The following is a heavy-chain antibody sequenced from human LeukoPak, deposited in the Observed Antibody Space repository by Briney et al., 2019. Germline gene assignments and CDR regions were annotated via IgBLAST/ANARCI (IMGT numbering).Heavy chain of an antibody. Sequence: PSETLSLTCTVSGGSISGYYWSWIRQPPGKGLEWIGYIYYSGSTNYKPSLKSRVTISVDTSKNQFSLKLSSVTAADTAVYYCGRGGGARGGYWGQGTLVTVSS. J-gene: IGHJ4*02. CDR2: IYYSGST. CDR1: GGSISGYY. V-gene: IGHV4-59*01. D-gene: IGHD3-16*01. CDR3: GRGGGARGGY.